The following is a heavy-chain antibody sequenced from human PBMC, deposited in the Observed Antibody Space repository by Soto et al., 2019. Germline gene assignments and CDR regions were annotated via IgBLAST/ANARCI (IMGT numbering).Heavy chain of an antibody. CDR3: VRGTYCGASCYFAPEY. Sequence: VQLVQSGSEVKKPGSSVKVSCKASGDTSTTYVVSWVRQAPGNGLEWMGGINPMSRTAKYAEKYSGRVTITADEATKTVYLDLTTLRFEDTAVYFCVRGTYCGASCYFAPEYWGQGTLVAVSS. CDR1: GDTSTTYV. D-gene: IGHD2-21*01. V-gene: IGHV1-69*01. J-gene: IGHJ4*02. CDR2: INPMSRTA.